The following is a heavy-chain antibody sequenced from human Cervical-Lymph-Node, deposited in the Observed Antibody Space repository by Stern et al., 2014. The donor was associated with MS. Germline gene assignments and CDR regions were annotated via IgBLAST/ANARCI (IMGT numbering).Heavy chain of an antibody. J-gene: IGHJ6*02. V-gene: IGHV3-20*04. CDR1: RFKFADYG. Sequence: EVQMVGSGGGVVRPGGSLRLACEASRFKFADYGMGWVRQVPGQGLEWVSGPNWNGGSIGYAGFWVGRLYICRDNAKKALYLQMNSLRAEDTAVYYCARDRGFLEGTGTLDVWGQGTTVTVSS. D-gene: IGHD3-3*01. CDR3: ARDRGFLEGTGTLDV. CDR2: PNWNGGSI.